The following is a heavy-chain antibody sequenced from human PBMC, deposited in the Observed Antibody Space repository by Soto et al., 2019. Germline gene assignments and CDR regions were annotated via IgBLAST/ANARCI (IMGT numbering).Heavy chain of an antibody. Sequence: ASMKVSCKASGYTFSSYAMHWVRQAPGQRLEWKGWINTGNSKKKNSQKIQGRITITRDTSASTAYMELSSLRSEDTAVYYCARSSGYYSLEYWGQGTLVTVSS. V-gene: IGHV1-3*04. CDR2: INTGNSKK. CDR3: ARSSGYYSLEY. J-gene: IGHJ4*02. D-gene: IGHD3-22*01. CDR1: GYTFSSYA.